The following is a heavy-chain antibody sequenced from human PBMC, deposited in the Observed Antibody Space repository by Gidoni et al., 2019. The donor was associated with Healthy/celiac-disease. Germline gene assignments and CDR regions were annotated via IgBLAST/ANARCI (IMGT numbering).Heavy chain of an antibody. CDR2: IYYSGST. Sequence: QVQLQGSGPGRVQPSENLSLACTGPGGSISSYYWSWIRQPPRKRLEWIGYIYYSGSTTYNPSRNSRVPISAHTSKYQFSLKLSSVTAADTAVYYCASSYYYASSGSRAEYFQHWGQGTLVTVSS. J-gene: IGHJ1*01. D-gene: IGHD3-22*01. CDR3: ASSYYYASSGSRAEYFQH. CDR1: GGSISSYY. V-gene: IGHV4-59*01.